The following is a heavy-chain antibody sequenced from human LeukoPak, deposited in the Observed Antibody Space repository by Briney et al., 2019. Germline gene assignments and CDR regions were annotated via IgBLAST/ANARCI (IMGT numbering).Heavy chain of an antibody. V-gene: IGHV3-30-3*01. CDR3: AKDEGPYRFFDY. CDR1: GFTFSTYS. D-gene: IGHD2-2*01. J-gene: IGHJ4*02. Sequence: GRSLRLSCAASGFTFSTYSMHWLRQAPGKGLEWVALISYDGSNKYYSDSVKGRFTSSRDNSKNTVFLQMNNLRGDDTAMYYCAKDEGPYRFFDYWGQGTLVTVSS. CDR2: ISYDGSNK.